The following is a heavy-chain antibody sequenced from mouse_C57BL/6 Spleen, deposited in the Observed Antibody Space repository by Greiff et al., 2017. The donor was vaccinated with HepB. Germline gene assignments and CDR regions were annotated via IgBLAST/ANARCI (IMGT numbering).Heavy chain of an antibody. Sequence: QVQLQQSGTELVKPGASVKLSCKASGYTFTSYWMHWVKQRPGQGLEWIGNINPSNGGTNYNEKFKSKATLTVDKSSSTAYMQLSSLTSEDSAVYYCARRVYYYGSSGWYFDVWGTGTTVTVSS. D-gene: IGHD1-1*01. V-gene: IGHV1-53*01. J-gene: IGHJ1*03. CDR1: GYTFTSYW. CDR2: INPSNGGT. CDR3: ARRVYYYGSSGWYFDV.